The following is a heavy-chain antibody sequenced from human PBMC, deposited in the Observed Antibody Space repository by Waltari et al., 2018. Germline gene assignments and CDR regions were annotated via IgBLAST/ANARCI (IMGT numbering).Heavy chain of an antibody. Sequence: QVQLVQSGAEVTKPGASVKVYCQASGYTFTSYDINRVRQATGQGLEWMGWMNPNSGNTGYAQKFQGRVTMTRNTSISTAYMELSSLRSEDTAVYYCARDGLRFGELLPDYWGQGTLVTVSS. CDR1: GYTFTSYD. V-gene: IGHV1-8*01. J-gene: IGHJ4*02. CDR3: ARDGLRFGELLPDY. D-gene: IGHD3-10*01. CDR2: MNPNSGNT.